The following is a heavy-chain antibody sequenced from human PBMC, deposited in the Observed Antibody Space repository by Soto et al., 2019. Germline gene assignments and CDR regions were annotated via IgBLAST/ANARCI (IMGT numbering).Heavy chain of an antibody. J-gene: IGHJ4*02. CDR1: GFTFSDYY. Sequence: GGSLRLSCAASGFTFSDYYMSWIRQAPGKGLEWVTTISGTASRTYYVDSVKGRFFISRDNSKNTVTLQMNNLTVDDTAVYYCATSFRYFDNWGQGTRVTVSS. D-gene: IGHD3-9*01. V-gene: IGHV3-23*01. CDR2: ISGTASRT. CDR3: ATSFRYFDN.